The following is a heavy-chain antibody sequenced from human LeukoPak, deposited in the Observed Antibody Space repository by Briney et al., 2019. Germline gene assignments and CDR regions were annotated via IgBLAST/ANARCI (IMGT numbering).Heavy chain of an antibody. V-gene: IGHV4-39*01. CDR2: IYYSGST. Sequence: KTSETLSLTCTVSGGSISSSSYYWGWIRQPPGKGLEWIGSIYYSGSTYYNPSLKSRVTISVDTSKNQFSPKLSSLTAADTAVYYCARRGGGRYFDYWGQGTLVTVSS. D-gene: IGHD3-16*01. J-gene: IGHJ4*02. CDR3: ARRGGGRYFDY. CDR1: GGSISSSSYY.